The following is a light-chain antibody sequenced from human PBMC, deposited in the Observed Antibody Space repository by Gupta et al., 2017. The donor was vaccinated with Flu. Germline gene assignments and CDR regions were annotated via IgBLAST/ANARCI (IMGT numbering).Light chain of an antibody. CDR3: QQSYITTVT. CDR1: QFISSS. J-gene: IGKJ3*01. V-gene: IGKV1-39*01. Sequence: DIQMTQSPSSLSASVGDRVTITCRASQFISSSLNWYQQKPGKAPKLLIYGASSLQSGVPSRFSGSGSGTDFTLTISSLQPEDFATYYCQQSYITTVTFGHGTKVNIK. CDR2: GAS.